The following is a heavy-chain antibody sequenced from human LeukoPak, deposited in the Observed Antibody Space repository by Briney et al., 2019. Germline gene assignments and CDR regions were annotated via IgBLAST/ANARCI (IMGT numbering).Heavy chain of an antibody. CDR2: IYPGDSDT. CDR3: ARRGGNYYYYNRDV. V-gene: IGHV5-51*01. D-gene: IGHD3-16*01. CDR1: GYSFTTYW. Sequence: GESLKISCKTSGYSFTTYWIGWVRQMPGKGLEWMGIIYPGDSDTRYSPSFQGQVTISADKSITTAYLQWSSLEASDTAMYFCARRGGNYYYYNRDVWGQGTTVTVPS. J-gene: IGHJ6*02.